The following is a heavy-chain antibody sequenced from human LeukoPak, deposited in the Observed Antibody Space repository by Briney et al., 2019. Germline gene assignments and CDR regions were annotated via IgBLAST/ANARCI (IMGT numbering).Heavy chain of an antibody. CDR3: ARGRWAYDAFDI. Sequence: SETLSLTCIVSGDSISSGNYYWSWIRQPAGKGLEWIGRIYTSGSTNYNPSLKSRVTISIDTSKNQFSLKLSSVTAADTAVYYCARGRWAYDAFDIWGQGTMVTVSS. J-gene: IGHJ3*02. CDR2: IYTSGST. V-gene: IGHV4-61*02. CDR1: GDSISSGNYY. D-gene: IGHD4-23*01.